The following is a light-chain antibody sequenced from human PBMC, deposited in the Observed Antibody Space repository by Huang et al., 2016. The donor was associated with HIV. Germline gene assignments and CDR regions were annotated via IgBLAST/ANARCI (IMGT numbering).Light chain of an antibody. J-gene: IGKJ4*01. CDR3: QQSYSALGLT. CDR2: VAS. V-gene: IGKV1-39*01. Sequence: DIQMTQSPSSLSASVGDRVTIACRASQSIGTYLNWYQQKPGKAPRLLIHVASILQSGVPSRFSDSGSGTDFTLTISSLQPEDFATYYCQQSYSALGLTFGGGTKVEIK. CDR1: QSIGTY.